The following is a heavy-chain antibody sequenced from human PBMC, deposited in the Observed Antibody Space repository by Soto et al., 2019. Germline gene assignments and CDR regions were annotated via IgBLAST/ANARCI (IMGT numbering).Heavy chain of an antibody. J-gene: IGHJ4*02. D-gene: IGHD3-9*01. CDR1: GYTFTSYA. Sequence: QVQLVQSGAEVKKPGASVKVSCKASGYTFTSYAMHWVRQAPGQRLECMGWINAGNGNTKYSQKFQGRVTITRDTSASTAYMELSSLRSEDTAVYYCARGTKLRYFDWLSSDYFDYWGQGTLVTVSS. CDR2: INAGNGNT. CDR3: ARGTKLRYFDWLSSDYFDY. V-gene: IGHV1-3*01.